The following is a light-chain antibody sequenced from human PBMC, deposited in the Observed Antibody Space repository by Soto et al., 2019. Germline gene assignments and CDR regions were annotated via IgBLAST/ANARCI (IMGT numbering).Light chain of an antibody. CDR3: QQYGSSGT. J-gene: IGKJ1*01. CDR2: GAS. Sequence: EIVLTQSPGSLSLSPGETATLSCRASQSVNSNYLAWHQQKPGQAPRLLIYGASNRATGIPDRFSGSGSGTDFTLTISRLEPEDFAVYYCQQYGSSGTFGQGTKVDIK. CDR1: QSVNSNY. V-gene: IGKV3-20*01.